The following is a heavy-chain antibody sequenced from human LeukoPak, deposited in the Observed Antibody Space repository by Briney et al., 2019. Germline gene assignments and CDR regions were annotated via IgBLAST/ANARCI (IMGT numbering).Heavy chain of an antibody. D-gene: IGHD2-2*02. CDR3: AKFSSLLYDSYFDY. Sequence: GGSLRLSCAASGFTFSSYAMSWVRQAPGKGLEWVSAISGSGGSTYCADSVKGRFTISRDNSKNTLYLQMNSLRAEDTAVYYCAKFSSLLYDSYFDYWGQGTLVTVSS. CDR2: ISGSGGST. J-gene: IGHJ4*02. CDR1: GFTFSSYA. V-gene: IGHV3-23*01.